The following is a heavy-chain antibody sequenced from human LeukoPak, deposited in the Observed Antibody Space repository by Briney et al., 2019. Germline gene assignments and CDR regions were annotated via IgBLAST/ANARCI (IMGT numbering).Heavy chain of an antibody. V-gene: IGHV1-46*01. CDR1: GYTFTSYY. Sequence: ASVKVSCKASGYTFTSYYMHWVRQAPGQGLEWMGIINPSGGSTSYAQKFQGRVTMTRDTSTSTVYMELSSLRSEDTAVYYCARDIPIMLSEYYYYYSLDFCFQGTKVTVSS. J-gene: IGHJ6*02. CDR3: ARDIPIMLSEYYYYYSLDF. D-gene: IGHD3-16*01. CDR2: INPSGGST.